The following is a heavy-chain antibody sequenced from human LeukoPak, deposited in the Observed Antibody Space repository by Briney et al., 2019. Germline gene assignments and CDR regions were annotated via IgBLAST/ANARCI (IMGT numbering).Heavy chain of an antibody. Sequence: SGGSLRLSCATSGFSFSTFGMHWVRQTPGKGLEWVSHISKDESNKYYADSVKGRFTISRDTSKNTLFLQMNSLRAEDTAVYYCAKDSGIIWGQGTLVTVSS. CDR3: AKDSGII. D-gene: IGHD3-16*01. V-gene: IGHV3-33*03. CDR2: ISKDESNK. CDR1: GFSFSTFG. J-gene: IGHJ4*02.